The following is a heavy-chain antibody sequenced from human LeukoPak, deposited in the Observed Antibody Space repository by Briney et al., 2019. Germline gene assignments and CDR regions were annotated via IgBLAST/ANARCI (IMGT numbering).Heavy chain of an antibody. D-gene: IGHD2-2*01. CDR1: GFSLSTPAVG. V-gene: IGHV2-70*04. CDR2: IDWDDDK. J-gene: IGHJ5*02. Sequence: SGPTLVNPTQTLTLTCTFSGFSLSTPAVGVGWIRQPPGKALEWLARIDWDDDKFYSTSLKTRLTISKDTSKNQVVLTMTNMDPVDTATYYCARSSCSSTSCSENWFDPWGQGTLVTVSS. CDR3: ARSSCSSTSCSENWFDP.